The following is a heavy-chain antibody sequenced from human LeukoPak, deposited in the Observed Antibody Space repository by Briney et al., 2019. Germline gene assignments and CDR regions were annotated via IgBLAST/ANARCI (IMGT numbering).Heavy chain of an antibody. Sequence: SETLSLTCTVSGGSVSTIDYYWGWIRQPPGKGLEWIGSVYYSGSTYYNAPLKSRVTISVDTSKNQFSLKLTSVTAADTAVYYCARVYGAGYDFRGAFDIWGQGTMVTVSS. J-gene: IGHJ3*02. CDR1: GGSVSTIDYY. V-gene: IGHV4-39*07. CDR3: ARVYGAGYDFRGAFDI. D-gene: IGHD5-12*01. CDR2: VYYSGST.